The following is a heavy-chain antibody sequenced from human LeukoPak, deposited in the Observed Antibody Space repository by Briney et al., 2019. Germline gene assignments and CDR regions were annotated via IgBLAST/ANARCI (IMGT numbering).Heavy chain of an antibody. Sequence: ASVKVSCKASGYTFTGYYMHWVRQAPGQGLEWMGWINPNSGGTNYAQKFQGRVTMTRDTSISTAYMELSRLRSDDTAVYYCARVYNPITIFGLAFDIWGQGTMVTVSS. CDR3: ARVYNPITIFGLAFDI. D-gene: IGHD3-3*01. CDR2: INPNSGGT. J-gene: IGHJ3*02. V-gene: IGHV1-2*02. CDR1: GYTFTGYY.